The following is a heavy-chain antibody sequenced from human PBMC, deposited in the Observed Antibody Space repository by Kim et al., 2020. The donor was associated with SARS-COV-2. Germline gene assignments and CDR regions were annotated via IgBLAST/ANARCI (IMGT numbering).Heavy chain of an antibody. J-gene: IGHJ5*02. D-gene: IGHD5-12*01. Sequence: SETLSLTCTVSGGSISSYYWSWIRQPPGKGLEWIGYIYYSGSTNYNPSLKSRVTISVDTSKNQFSLKLSSVTAADTAVYYCARGDIVATMGWFDPWGQGTLVTVSS. CDR1: GGSISSYY. CDR2: IYYSGST. CDR3: ARGDIVATMGWFDP. V-gene: IGHV4-59*13.